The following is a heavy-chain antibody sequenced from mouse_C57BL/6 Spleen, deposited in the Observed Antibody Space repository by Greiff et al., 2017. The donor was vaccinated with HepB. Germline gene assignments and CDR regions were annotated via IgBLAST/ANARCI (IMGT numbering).Heavy chain of an antibody. V-gene: IGHV5-4*01. CDR1: GFTFSSYA. CDR2: ISDGGSYT. J-gene: IGHJ2*01. Sequence: EVQLVESGGGLVKPGGSLKLSCAASGFTFSSYAMSWVRQTPEKRLEWVATISDGGSYTYYPDNVKGRFTISRDNAKNNLYLQMSHLKSEDTAMYYCARGAWYFDYWGQGTTLTVSS. CDR3: ARGAWYFDY.